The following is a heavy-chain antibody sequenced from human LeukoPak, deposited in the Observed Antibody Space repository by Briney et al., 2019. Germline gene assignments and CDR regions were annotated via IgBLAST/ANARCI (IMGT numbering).Heavy chain of an antibody. CDR3: ARDSVSSGWSKYYYYMDV. V-gene: IGHV4-59*11. CDR2: IYYSGST. J-gene: IGHJ6*03. CDR1: GGSISSHY. D-gene: IGHD6-19*01. Sequence: PSETLSLTCTVSGGSISSHYWSWIRQPPGKGLEWIGYIYYSGSTNYNPSLKSRVTISVDTSKNQFSLKLSSVTAADTAVYYCARDSVSSGWSKYYYYMDVWGKGTTVTVSS.